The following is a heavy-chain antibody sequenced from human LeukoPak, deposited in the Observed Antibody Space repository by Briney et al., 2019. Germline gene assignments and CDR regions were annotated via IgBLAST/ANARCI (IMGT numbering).Heavy chain of an antibody. J-gene: IGHJ4*02. CDR1: GFTFSRYW. V-gene: IGHV3-23*01. CDR2: IGDNGGNT. CDR3: AKIPVSYSSGWSNFDY. Sequence: LPGGSLRLSCAASGFTFSRYWMSWVRQTPRTGLEWVSGIGDNGGNTYYADSVKGCFTISRDNSKNTLFLQMNSLRAEDTAVYYCAKIPVSYSSGWSNFDYWGQGTLVTVSS. D-gene: IGHD3-22*01.